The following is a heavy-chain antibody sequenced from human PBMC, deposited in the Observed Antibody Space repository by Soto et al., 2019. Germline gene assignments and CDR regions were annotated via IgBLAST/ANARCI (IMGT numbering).Heavy chain of an antibody. CDR3: ARVPSP. V-gene: IGHV4-30-2*01. Sequence: ASETLSPTRAVSGGSSLRGGYSWSWIRQPPGKGLEWIGYIYHSGSTYYNPSLKSRVTISVDRSKNQFSLKLSSVTAADTAVYYCARVPSPWGQGTLVTVSS. CDR2: IYHSGST. J-gene: IGHJ5*02. CDR1: GGSSLRGGYS.